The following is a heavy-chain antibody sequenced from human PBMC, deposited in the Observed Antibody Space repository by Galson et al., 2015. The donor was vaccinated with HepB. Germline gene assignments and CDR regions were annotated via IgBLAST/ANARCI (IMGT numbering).Heavy chain of an antibody. D-gene: IGHD1-26*01. J-gene: IGHJ4*02. CDR1: GFTFSDYA. CDR3: VKGVGPTIRDFDY. CDR2: ISSSGGSS. V-gene: IGHV3-64D*06. Sequence: SLRLSCAASGFTFSDYAMHWVRQAPGKRLDYVSAISSSGGSSYNADSARGRFTISRDNSKNTLYLQMRSLRAEDTAMYYCVKGVGPTIRDFDYWGQGTLVTVSS.